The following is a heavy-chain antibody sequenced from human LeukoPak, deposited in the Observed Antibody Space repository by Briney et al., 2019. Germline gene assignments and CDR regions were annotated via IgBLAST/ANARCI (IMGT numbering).Heavy chain of an antibody. Sequence: SETLSLTCAVYGGSFSGYYWSWIRQPPGKGLEWIGEINHSGSTNYNPSLKSRVTTSVDTSKNQFSLKLSSVTAADTAVYYCARTYYYDRSGYFFLSSFDYWGPGTLVTVSS. D-gene: IGHD3-22*01. CDR3: ARTYYYDRSGYFFLSSFDY. J-gene: IGHJ4*02. CDR2: INHSGST. V-gene: IGHV4-34*01. CDR1: GGSFSGYY.